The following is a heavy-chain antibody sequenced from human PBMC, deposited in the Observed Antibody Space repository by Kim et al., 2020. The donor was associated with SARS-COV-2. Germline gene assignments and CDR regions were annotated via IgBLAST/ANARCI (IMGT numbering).Heavy chain of an antibody. D-gene: IGHD2-15*01. V-gene: IGHV3-48*03. CDR3: ARDSNRGGTFDF. Sequence: YYAASVKGRFTVSRDNAKNSLYLQMSSLIHEDTAIYYWARDSNRGGTFDFWGRGVLVTVSS. J-gene: IGHJ4*02.